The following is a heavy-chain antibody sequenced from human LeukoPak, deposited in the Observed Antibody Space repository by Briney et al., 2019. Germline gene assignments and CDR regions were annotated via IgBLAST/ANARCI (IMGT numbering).Heavy chain of an antibody. CDR2: IIPIFGTA. V-gene: IGHV1-69*01. D-gene: IGHD6-19*01. Sequence: GSSVKVSCKASGGTFNSYAISWVRQAPGQGLEWMGGIIPIFGTANYAQKFQGRVTITADESTSTAYMELSSLRSEDTAVYYCAREPGIAVAGYAFDYWGQGTLVTVSS. CDR3: AREPGIAVAGYAFDY. CDR1: GGTFNSYA. J-gene: IGHJ4*02.